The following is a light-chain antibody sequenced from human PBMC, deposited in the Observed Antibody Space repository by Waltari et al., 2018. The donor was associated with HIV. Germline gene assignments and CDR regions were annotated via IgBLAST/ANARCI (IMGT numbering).Light chain of an antibody. CDR3: SSYTSSSTLV. CDR2: EVS. J-gene: IGLJ2*01. CDR1: TSDISCLNL. Sequence: HSALTQPASVSGSPGQSITISCSGPTSDISCLNLVSWYQQSPGRSPKLIICEVSCPSSGGSNRASGAKSGKTAFLTISGLQAEDEADYYCSSYTSSSTLVFGGGTKLTVL. V-gene: IGLV2-14*01.